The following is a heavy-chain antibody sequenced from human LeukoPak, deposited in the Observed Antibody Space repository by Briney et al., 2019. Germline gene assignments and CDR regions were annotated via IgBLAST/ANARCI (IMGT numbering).Heavy chain of an antibody. Sequence: ASVKVSCKASGYTFTGYYMHWVRQAPGQGLEWMGWINPNSGGTNYAQKLQGWVTMTRDTSISTAYMELSRLRSDDTAVYYCARSYSSSWHYFDYWGQGTLVTVSS. CDR2: INPNSGGT. V-gene: IGHV1-2*04. CDR1: GYTFTGYY. D-gene: IGHD6-13*01. J-gene: IGHJ4*02. CDR3: ARSYSSSWHYFDY.